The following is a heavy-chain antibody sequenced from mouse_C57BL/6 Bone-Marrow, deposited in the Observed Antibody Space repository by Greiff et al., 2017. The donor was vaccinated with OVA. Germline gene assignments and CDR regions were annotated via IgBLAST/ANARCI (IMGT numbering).Heavy chain of an antibody. CDR2: IDPSDSYT. D-gene: IGHD2-2*01. CDR1: GYTFTSYW. CDR3: ARLGLRRGTWFAY. Sequence: VQLQQPGAELVMPGASVKLSCKASGYTFTSYWMHWVKQRPGQGLEWIGEIDPSDSYTNYNQKFKGKSTLTVDKSSSTAYMQLSSLTSEDSAVYYCARLGLRRGTWFAYWGQGTLVTVSA. J-gene: IGHJ3*01. V-gene: IGHV1-69*01.